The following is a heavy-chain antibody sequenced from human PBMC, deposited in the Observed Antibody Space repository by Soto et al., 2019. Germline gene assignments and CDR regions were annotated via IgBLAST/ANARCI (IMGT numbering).Heavy chain of an antibody. Sequence: SETLSLTCAVYGGSFSGYYWSWIRQPPGKGLEWIGEINHSGSTNYNPSLKSRVTISVDTSKNQFSLKLSSVTAADTAVYYCARGRVLRFLEWLSDSYYYGMDVWGQGTTVS. V-gene: IGHV4-34*01. CDR1: GGSFSGYY. J-gene: IGHJ6*02. CDR3: ARGRVLRFLEWLSDSYYYGMDV. CDR2: INHSGST. D-gene: IGHD3-3*01.